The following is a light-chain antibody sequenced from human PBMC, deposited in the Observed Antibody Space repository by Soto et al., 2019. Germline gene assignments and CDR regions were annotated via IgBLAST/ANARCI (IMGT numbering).Light chain of an antibody. CDR1: ENLRTF. Sequence: EIVLTQSPATLSLSPGGRATLSCRATENLRTFLAWYQQKAGQAPRLLIYDASNRATGIPDRFSGSGSGTDFTLTISRLEPEDFAVYYCQQYGSSPRTFGQGTKVDIK. CDR2: DAS. J-gene: IGKJ1*01. CDR3: QQYGSSPRT. V-gene: IGKV3-20*01.